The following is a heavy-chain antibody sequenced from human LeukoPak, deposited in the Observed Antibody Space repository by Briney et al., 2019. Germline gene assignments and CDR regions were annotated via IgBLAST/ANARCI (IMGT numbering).Heavy chain of an antibody. J-gene: IGHJ4*02. Sequence: KSSETLSLTCTVSGDSINTSNYFWGWIRQSTGKGLEWIGNIYYIGTSDYNPSLKSRVTISIDTSKNQFSLNLRSVTAADTAFYYCARHRSGSYIRYSDFWGQGALVTVSS. V-gene: IGHV4-39*01. D-gene: IGHD1-26*01. CDR3: ARHRSGSYIRYSDF. CDR1: GDSINTSNYF. CDR2: IYYIGTS.